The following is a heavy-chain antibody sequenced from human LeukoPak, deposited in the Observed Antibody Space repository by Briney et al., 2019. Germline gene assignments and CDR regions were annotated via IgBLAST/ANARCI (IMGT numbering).Heavy chain of an antibody. V-gene: IGHV4-59*01. J-gene: IGHJ4*02. D-gene: IGHD1-26*01. CDR2: IYYSGGT. CDR3: ARVAILRGSYLRVYYFDY. Sequence: PSETLSLTCTVSGGSISSYYWSWIRQPPGKGLEWIGYIYYSGGTNYNPSLKSRVTISVDTSKNQFSLKLSSVTAADTAVYYCARVAILRGSYLRVYYFDYWGQGTLVTVSS. CDR1: GGSISSYY.